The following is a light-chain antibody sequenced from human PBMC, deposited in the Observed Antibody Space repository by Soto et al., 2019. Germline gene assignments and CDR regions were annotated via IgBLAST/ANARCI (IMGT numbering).Light chain of an antibody. CDR3: ASYTSARIRV. CDR2: DVS. V-gene: IGLV2-14*03. Sequence: QPASVSASPGQSITISCTGTSSDIGAYNSVSWYQQHPGKAPQLMIYDVSYRPSGISSRFSGSKSGNTASLTISGLQADDDADYYCASYTSARIRVFGGGTQLTVL. CDR1: SSDIGAYNS. J-gene: IGLJ7*01.